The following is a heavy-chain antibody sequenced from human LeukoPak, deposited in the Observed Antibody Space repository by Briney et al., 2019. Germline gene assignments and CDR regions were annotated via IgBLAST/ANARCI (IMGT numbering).Heavy chain of an antibody. CDR3: ARAGRGLRYFDWLTYDY. V-gene: IGHV3-74*01. CDR2: ISSDGSST. Sequence: PGGSLRLSCAASAFTFSTYKMHWVRQAPGKGLVWVSRISSDGSSTIYADSVRGRFTISRDNAKNTVYLEMSGLRAEDTAVYYCARAGRGLRYFDWLTYDYWGQGTLVTVSS. D-gene: IGHD3-9*01. CDR1: AFTFSTYK. J-gene: IGHJ4*02.